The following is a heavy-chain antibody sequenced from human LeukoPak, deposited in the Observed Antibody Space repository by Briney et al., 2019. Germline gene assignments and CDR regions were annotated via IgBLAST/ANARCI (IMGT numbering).Heavy chain of an antibody. Sequence: GGSLRLFCAASGFTFNSYSMNWVRQAPGKGLEWVSSISSGSSYIFYADSVKGRFTISRDNAKNSLYLQMNSLRAEDTAVYYCARQVGVDDAFDIWGQGTMVTISS. D-gene: IGHD1-26*01. CDR3: ARQVGVDDAFDI. CDR2: ISSGSSYI. CDR1: GFTFNSYS. V-gene: IGHV3-21*01. J-gene: IGHJ3*02.